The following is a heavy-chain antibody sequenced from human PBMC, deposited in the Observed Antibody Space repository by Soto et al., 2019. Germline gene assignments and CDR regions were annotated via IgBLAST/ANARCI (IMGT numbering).Heavy chain of an antibody. CDR3: ARAPGQGYRYYFDY. CDR2: IIPIFGTA. Sequence: VASVKVSCKASGGTFSSYAISWVRQAPGQGLEWMGGIIPIFGTANYAQKFQGRVTITADESTSTAYMELSSLRSEDTAVYYCARAPGQGYRYYFDYWGQGTLVTVSS. D-gene: IGHD5-12*01. V-gene: IGHV1-69*13. CDR1: GGTFSSYA. J-gene: IGHJ4*02.